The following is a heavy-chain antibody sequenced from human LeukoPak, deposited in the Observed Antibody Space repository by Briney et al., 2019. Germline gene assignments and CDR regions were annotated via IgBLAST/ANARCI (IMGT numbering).Heavy chain of an antibody. CDR2: ISGSGGST. CDR3: AKSPSLDYYDSSGYRYYFDY. J-gene: IGHJ4*02. D-gene: IGHD3-22*01. Sequence: GSLRLSCAASGFTFSNYAMSWVRQAPGMGLEWVSAISGSGGSTYYADSVKGRFTISRDNSKNTLYLQMNSLRAEDTAVYYCAKSPSLDYYDSSGYRYYFDYWGQGTLVTVSS. CDR1: GFTFSNYA. V-gene: IGHV3-23*01.